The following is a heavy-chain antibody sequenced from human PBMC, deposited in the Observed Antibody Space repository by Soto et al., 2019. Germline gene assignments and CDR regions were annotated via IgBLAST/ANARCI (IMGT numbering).Heavy chain of an antibody. CDR3: VRKYPGTRPFDY. V-gene: IGHV3-23*01. CDR2: IGTDGNT. Sequence: CGSQRLSGADAGCVYLGAALNWVSQAPGKGLAWVSAIGTDGNTYYANSVKGRFTISRDNSRTTLYLQMNSLRVEDTALYYCVRKYPGTRPFDYWGQGTLVTVSS. J-gene: IGHJ4*01. CDR1: GCVYLGAA. D-gene: IGHD2-2*01.